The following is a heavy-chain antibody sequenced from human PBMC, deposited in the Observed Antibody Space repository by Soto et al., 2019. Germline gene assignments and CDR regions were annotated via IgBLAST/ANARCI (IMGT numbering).Heavy chain of an antibody. D-gene: IGHD3-3*01. Sequence: ASVEVCGKISGYTFTNYYVYWVRRAPGQGLEWMGWINPNSGGTNYAQMFQGRVTMTRDTSISTAYIELSRLRSDDTAVFLCIRDLRFLGVWFDTRGQGTLVTVSS. CDR2: INPNSGGT. CDR3: IRDLRFLGVWFDT. J-gene: IGHJ5*02. CDR1: GYTFTNYY. V-gene: IGHV1-2*02.